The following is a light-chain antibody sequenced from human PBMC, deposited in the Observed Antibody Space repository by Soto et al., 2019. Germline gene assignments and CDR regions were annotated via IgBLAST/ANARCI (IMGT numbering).Light chain of an antibody. J-gene: IGKJ2*02. Sequence: DIVMTQSPESLPVSLGERATITCKSSQSVLDSSNNKNYLAWFQQKPRQPPRLLIYWASTRQSGVPDRFSGSGSGTDFTLTISRLQAEDVAVSFCQQYYTTPRTFGRGHKLEIK. CDR2: WAS. CDR1: QSVLDSSNNKNY. V-gene: IGKV4-1*01. CDR3: QQYYTTPRT.